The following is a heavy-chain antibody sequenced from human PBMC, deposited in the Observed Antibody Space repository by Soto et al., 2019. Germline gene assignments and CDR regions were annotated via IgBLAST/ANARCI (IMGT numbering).Heavy chain of an antibody. V-gene: IGHV1-18*01. CDR1: GYTFSRYG. Sequence: QGQLVQSGPEVKKPGASVKVSCKASGYTFSRYGISWVRQAPGQGLEWMGWVSGYNGDTKYAQKVQGRVTMTIDTSTYSGYKELRSLPSYGPAKFYCAKNWPTPYFYHGLGRRGQRTTVNVS. D-gene: IGHD1-1*01. CDR3: AKNWPTPYFYHGLGR. CDR2: VSGYNGDT. J-gene: IGHJ6*02.